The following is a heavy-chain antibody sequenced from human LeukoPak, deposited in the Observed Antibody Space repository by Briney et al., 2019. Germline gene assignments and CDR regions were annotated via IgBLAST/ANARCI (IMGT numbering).Heavy chain of an antibody. CDR2: INHSGST. CDR3: ARGPYDFWSVGSRWFDP. CDR1: GGSFSGYY. D-gene: IGHD3-3*01. V-gene: IGHV4-34*01. Sequence: KPSETLSLTCAVYGGSFSGYYWSWIRQPPGKGLEWIGEINHSGSTNYNPSLKSRVTISVGTSKNQFSLKLSSVTAADTAVYYCARGPYDFWSVGSRWFDPWGQGTLVTVSS. J-gene: IGHJ5*02.